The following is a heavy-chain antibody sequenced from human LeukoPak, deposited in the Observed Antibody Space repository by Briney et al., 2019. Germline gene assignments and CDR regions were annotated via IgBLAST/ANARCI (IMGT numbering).Heavy chain of an antibody. V-gene: IGHV1-69*05. CDR1: GGTFNSYA. CDR3: ASGSLGDGYGVGDYYQYMDV. J-gene: IGHJ6*03. CDR2: IMPLFGTA. D-gene: IGHD5-24*01. Sequence: SVNVSCKASGGTFNSYAISWVRQAPGQGLERMGGIMPLFGTANYAQEFQGRVTFTTDESASTAYMEVSSLRSEDTAVYYCASGSLGDGYGVGDYYQYMDVWGKGTTVTVSS.